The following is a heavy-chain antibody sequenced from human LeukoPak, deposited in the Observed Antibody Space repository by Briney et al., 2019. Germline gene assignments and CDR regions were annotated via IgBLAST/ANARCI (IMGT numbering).Heavy chain of an antibody. CDR1: GFTFSSYS. CDR3: ARDIRGWLDY. D-gene: IGHD6-19*01. CDR2: ISSSGSTI. Sequence: GGSLRLSCAASGFTFSSYSMNWVRQAPGKGLEWVSYISSSGSTIYYADSVKGRFTISRDNAKNSLYLQMNSLRAEDTAVYYCARDIRGWLDYWGQGTLVTVSS. J-gene: IGHJ4*02. V-gene: IGHV3-48*04.